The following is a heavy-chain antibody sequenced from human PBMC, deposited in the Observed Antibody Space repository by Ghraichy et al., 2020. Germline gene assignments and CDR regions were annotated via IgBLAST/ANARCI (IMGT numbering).Heavy chain of an antibody. V-gene: IGHV4-39*01. CDR3: SSRGYYDSSGYYPTYFDY. CDR1: GGSIILLLSS. J-gene: IGHJ4*02. D-gene: IGHD3-22*01. Sequence: SETLSLTCTASGGSIILLLSSFFCLLPPPGKGLEWIGSIYYSGSTYYNPSLKSRVTISVSPSKNQFSLKLSSVTAADTAVYYCSSRGYYDSSGYYPTYFDYWGQGNLVTVSS. CDR2: IYYSGST.